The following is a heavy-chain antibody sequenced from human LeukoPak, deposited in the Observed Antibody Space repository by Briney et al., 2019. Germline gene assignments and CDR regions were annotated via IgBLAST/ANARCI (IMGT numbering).Heavy chain of an antibody. CDR1: GFTFSSYA. Sequence: PGGSLRLSCAASGFTFSSYAMSWVRQAPGRGLEWVSAISGSGGSTYYADSVKGRFTISRDNSKNTLYLQMNSLRAEDTAVYYCAKTQAAVGKAWFDPWGQGTLVTVSS. CDR2: ISGSGGST. V-gene: IGHV3-23*01. CDR3: AKTQAAVGKAWFDP. J-gene: IGHJ5*02. D-gene: IGHD6-13*01.